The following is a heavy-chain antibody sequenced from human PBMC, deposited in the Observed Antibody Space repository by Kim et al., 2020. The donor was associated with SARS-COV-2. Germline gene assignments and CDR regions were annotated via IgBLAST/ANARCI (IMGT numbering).Heavy chain of an antibody. CDR2: ISAYNGNT. Sequence: ASVKVSCKASGYTFTSYGISWVRQAPGQGLEWMGWISAYNGNTNYAQKLQDRVTMTTDTSTSTAYMELRSLRSDDTAVYYCARDLYYYDSSGYYSRDAFDIWGQGTMVTVSS. CDR3: ARDLYYYDSSGYYSRDAFDI. CDR1: GYTFTSYG. V-gene: IGHV1-18*01. D-gene: IGHD3-22*01. J-gene: IGHJ3*02.